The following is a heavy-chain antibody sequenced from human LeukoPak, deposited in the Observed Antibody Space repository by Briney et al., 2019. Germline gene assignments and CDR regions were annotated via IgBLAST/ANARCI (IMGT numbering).Heavy chain of an antibody. D-gene: IGHD1-20*01. CDR1: GGTFSSYA. V-gene: IGHV1-69*13. CDR3: ARVRITGTPGFDY. J-gene: IGHJ4*02. CDR2: IIPIFGTA. Sequence: ASVKVSCKASGGTFSSYAISWVRQAPGQGLEWMGGIIPIFGTANYAQKFQGRVTTTADESTSTAYMELSSLRSEDTAVYYCARVRITGTPGFDYWGQGTLVTVSS.